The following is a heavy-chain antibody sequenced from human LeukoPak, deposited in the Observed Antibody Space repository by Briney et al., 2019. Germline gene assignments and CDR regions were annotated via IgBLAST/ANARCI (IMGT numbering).Heavy chain of an antibody. CDR3: ARAPGYSSSWYLLIDY. Sequence: PSETLSLTCTVSGYSISSGYYWGWIRQPPGKGLEWIGSIYHSGSTYYNPSLKSRVTISVDTSKNQFSLKLSSVTAADTAVYYCARAPGYSSSWYLLIDYWGQGTLVTVSS. V-gene: IGHV4-38-2*02. CDR1: GYSISSGYY. D-gene: IGHD6-13*01. J-gene: IGHJ4*02. CDR2: IYHSGST.